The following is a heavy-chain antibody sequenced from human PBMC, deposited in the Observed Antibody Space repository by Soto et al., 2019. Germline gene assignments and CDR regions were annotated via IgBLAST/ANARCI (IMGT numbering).Heavy chain of an antibody. CDR3: ARGPGNIAPRPYYFDY. CDR1: GGSISSGGYY. V-gene: IGHV4-31*03. D-gene: IGHD1-1*01. Sequence: TLSLTCTVSGGSISSGGYYWSWIRQHPGKGLEWIGYIYYSGSTYYNPSLKSRVTISVDTSKNQFSLKLSSVTAADTAVYYCARGPGNIAPRPYYFDYWGQGTLVTGSS. J-gene: IGHJ4*02. CDR2: IYYSGST.